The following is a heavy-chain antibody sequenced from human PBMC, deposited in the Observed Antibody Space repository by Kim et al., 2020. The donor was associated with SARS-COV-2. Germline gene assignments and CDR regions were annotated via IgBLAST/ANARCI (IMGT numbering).Heavy chain of an antibody. J-gene: IGHJ6*02. Sequence: ASVKVSCKASGYTFTGYYMHWVRQAPGQGLEWMGRINPNSGGTNYAQKFQGRVTMTRDTSISTAYMELSRLRSDDTAVYYCARGKPNYYDFWSGYSWSYYYYGMDVWGQGTTVTVSS. CDR3: ARGKPNYYDFWSGYSWSYYYYGMDV. CDR1: GYTFTGYY. D-gene: IGHD3-3*01. CDR2: INPNSGGT. V-gene: IGHV1-2*06.